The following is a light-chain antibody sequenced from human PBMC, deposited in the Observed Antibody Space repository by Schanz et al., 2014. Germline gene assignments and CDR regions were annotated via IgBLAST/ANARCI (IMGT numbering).Light chain of an antibody. CDR1: QSVHSTS. V-gene: IGKV3D-20*02. CDR3: QQRGIWPYT. CDR2: GAS. Sequence: EIVLTQSPETLSLSPGERATLSCRASQSVHSTSLAWYQQKPGQAPRLLIYGASNRATDIPDRFSGGGSRTDFTLTISSLEPEDFAVYYCQQRGIWPYTFGPGTKLEI. J-gene: IGKJ2*01.